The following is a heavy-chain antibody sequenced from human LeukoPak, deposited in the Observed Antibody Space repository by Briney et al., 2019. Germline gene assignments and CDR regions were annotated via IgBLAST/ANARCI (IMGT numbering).Heavy chain of an antibody. J-gene: IGHJ4*02. CDR1: GGSISSYY. V-gene: IGHV4-59*01. Sequence: PSETLSLTCTVSGGSISSYYWSWIRQPPGKGLEWIGYIYYSGSTNYNPSLKSRVTISVDTSKNQFSLKLSSVTAADTAVYYCARGAFPPLSYFDYGAREPRVTVSS. D-gene: IGHD2/OR15-2a*01. CDR2: IYYSGST. CDR3: ARGAFPPLSYFDY.